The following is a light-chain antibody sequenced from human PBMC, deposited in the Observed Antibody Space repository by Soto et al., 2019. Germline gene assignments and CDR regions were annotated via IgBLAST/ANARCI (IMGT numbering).Light chain of an antibody. CDR1: QSVAGK. V-gene: IGKV3-15*01. CDR3: QQYGSSPPTWT. Sequence: ERLMTQSPATLSVSPGERATLSCSASQSVAGKLAWYQQKPGQAPRLLIYAASTRATGIPTRFSGSGSGTEFTLTISSLQSEDFALYYCQQYGSSPPTWTFGQGTKVDIK. CDR2: AAS. J-gene: IGKJ1*01.